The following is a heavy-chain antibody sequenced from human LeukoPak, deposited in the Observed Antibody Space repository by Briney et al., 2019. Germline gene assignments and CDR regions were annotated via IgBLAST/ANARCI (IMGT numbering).Heavy chain of an antibody. CDR2: ISGSGGST. D-gene: IGHD6-13*01. CDR1: GFSFSSHA. Sequence: GGSLRLSCAASGFSFSSHAMSWVRQAPGKRLEWVSAISGSGGSTYYADSVKGRFTISRDNSKNTLYLEMSSLRAEDTAVYYCARLPCSSSWSTCDSWGQGTLVTVSS. CDR3: ARLPCSSSWSTCDS. J-gene: IGHJ4*02. V-gene: IGHV3-23*01.